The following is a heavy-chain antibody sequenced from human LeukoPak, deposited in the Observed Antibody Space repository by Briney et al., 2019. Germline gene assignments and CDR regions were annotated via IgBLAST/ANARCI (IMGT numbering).Heavy chain of an antibody. V-gene: IGHV1-46*01. CDR3: ARDDLEDIGGHDAFDI. J-gene: IGHJ3*02. CDR1: GYTFTSYY. D-gene: IGHD2-15*01. CDR2: INPSGGST. Sequence: ASVKVSCKASGYTFTSYYMHWVRQAPGQGLEWMGIINPSGGSTSYAQKFQGRVTMTRDMSTSTVYMELSSLRSEDTAVYYCARDDLEDIGGHDAFDIWGQGTMVTVSS.